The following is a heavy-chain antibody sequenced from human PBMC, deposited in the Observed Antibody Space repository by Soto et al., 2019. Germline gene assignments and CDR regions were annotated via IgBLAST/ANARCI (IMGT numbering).Heavy chain of an antibody. V-gene: IGHV3-7*01. CDR3: ARVRTPFKYYFDY. Sequence: EVQLVESGGGLVQPGGSLRLSCAASGFTFSSYWMSWVRQAPGKGLEWVANIKQDGSEKYYVDSVKGRFTISRDNAKNSLYLQMNRLRAEDTAVYYCARVRTPFKYYFDYWGQGPLVTVSS. J-gene: IGHJ4*02. CDR2: IKQDGSEK. CDR1: GFTFSSYW.